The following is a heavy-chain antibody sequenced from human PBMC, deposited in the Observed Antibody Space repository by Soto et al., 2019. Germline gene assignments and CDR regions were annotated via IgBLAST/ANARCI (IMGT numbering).Heavy chain of an antibody. J-gene: IGHJ6*02. CDR3: ARAQRERAIFGVVIIRDYYYYYGMDV. CDR2: ISWNSGSI. V-gene: IGHV3-9*01. Sequence: EVQLVESGGGLVQPGRSLRLSCAASGFTFDDYAMHWVRQAPGKGLEWVSGISWNSGSIGYADSVKGRFTISRDNAKNSLYLQMNSLRAEDTALYYCARAQRERAIFGVVIIRDYYYYYGMDVWGQGTTVTVSS. D-gene: IGHD3-3*01. CDR1: GFTFDDYA.